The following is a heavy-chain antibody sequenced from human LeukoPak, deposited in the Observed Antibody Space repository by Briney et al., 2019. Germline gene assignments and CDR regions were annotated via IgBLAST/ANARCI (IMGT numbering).Heavy chain of an antibody. CDR2: ISHDGSYE. Sequence: GTSLRLSCAASGFTFSGFEMHWVRQAPGKGLEWVAVISHDGSYEDDADSVKGRFTISRDNSENTLYLQMNSLRVEDTAVFYCARGPFGSCSSPSCYFFDYWGQGTLVTVSS. CDR1: GFTFSGFE. V-gene: IGHV3-30*04. J-gene: IGHJ4*02. CDR3: ARGPFGSCSSPSCYFFDY. D-gene: IGHD2-2*01.